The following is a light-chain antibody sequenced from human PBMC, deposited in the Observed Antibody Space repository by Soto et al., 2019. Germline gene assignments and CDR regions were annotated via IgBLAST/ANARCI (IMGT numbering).Light chain of an antibody. CDR2: EVT. Sequence: QSALTQPASVSGSPGQSITISCTGTSGDIGSYNRVSWYQQHPGKAPKLIIYEVTDRPSGVSNRFSGSKSGNTASLTISGLQAEDEAEYYCQSYDISLHNYVFGTGTKVTVL. V-gene: IGLV2-14*01. CDR1: SGDIGSYNR. CDR3: QSYDISLHNYV. J-gene: IGLJ1*01.